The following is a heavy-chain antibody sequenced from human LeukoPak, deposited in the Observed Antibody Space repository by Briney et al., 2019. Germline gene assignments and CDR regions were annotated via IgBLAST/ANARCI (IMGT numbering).Heavy chain of an antibody. CDR1: GFTFSNYW. CDR3: ARDRQIAY. V-gene: IGHV3-7*01. CDR2: IKQDGSEK. Sequence: HPGGSLRLSYAASGFTFSNYWLTWVRQAPGQGLEWVANIKQDGSEKHYVDSVKGRFTISRDNAKNSLYLQMNSLRAEDTAVYYCARDRQIAYWGQGTLVTVSS. J-gene: IGHJ4*02.